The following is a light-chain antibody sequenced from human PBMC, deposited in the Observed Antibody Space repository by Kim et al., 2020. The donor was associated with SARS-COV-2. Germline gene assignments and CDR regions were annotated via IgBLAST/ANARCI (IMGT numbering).Light chain of an antibody. J-gene: IGLJ2*01. CDR3: QAWDSNTVI. CDR2: QDS. V-gene: IGLV3-1*01. CDR1: KLGDRY. Sequence: SYELTQPPSVSVSPGQTASISCSGDKLGDRYACWYQQQPGQSPVLVIYQDSKRPSGIPERFSGSNSGNTATLTISGTQAMDEADYYCQAWDSNTVIFGG.